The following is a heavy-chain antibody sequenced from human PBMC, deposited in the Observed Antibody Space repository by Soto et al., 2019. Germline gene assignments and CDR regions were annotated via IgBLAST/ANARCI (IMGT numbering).Heavy chain of an antibody. V-gene: IGHV1-69*01. CDR2: IIPIFGTA. D-gene: IGHD3-9*01. Sequence: QVQLVQSGAEVKKPGSSVKVSCKASGGTFSSYAISWVRQAPGQGLEWMGGIIPIFGTANYAQKFQGRVTITADESTSTAYMELSSLRSEDTAVYYCASPSPGVRYIPSATFDYWGQGTLVTVSS. CDR1: GGTFSSYA. J-gene: IGHJ4*02. CDR3: ASPSPGVRYIPSATFDY.